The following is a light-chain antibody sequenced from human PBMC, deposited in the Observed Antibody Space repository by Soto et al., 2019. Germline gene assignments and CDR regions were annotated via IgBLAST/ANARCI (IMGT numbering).Light chain of an antibody. V-gene: IGKV1-8*01. CDR2: AAS. CDR1: QGISSY. J-gene: IGKJ4*01. Sequence: AIRMTQSPSSFSASTGDRVTITCRASQGISSYLAWYQQKPGKAPKLLIYAASTLQSGVPSRFSGSGSGTDFTLTISCLQSEDFATYYCQQYYSYPSSGGGTKVDIK. CDR3: QQYYSYPS.